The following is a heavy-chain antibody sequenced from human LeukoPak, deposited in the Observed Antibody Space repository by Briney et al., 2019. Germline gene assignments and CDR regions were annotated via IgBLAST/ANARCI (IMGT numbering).Heavy chain of an antibody. J-gene: IGHJ5*02. V-gene: IGHV3-23*01. Sequence: GGSLRLSCAASGFTFSNYGMYWVRQAPGKGLEWVSGLSGSGDITYYTDSVKGRFTISRDNSKNTLYLEMNNLRAEDTALYYGAKRGNAISFFDPWGQGTLVTLSS. CDR3: AKRGNAISFFDP. CDR1: GFTFSNYG. D-gene: IGHD2/OR15-2a*01. CDR2: LSGSGDIT.